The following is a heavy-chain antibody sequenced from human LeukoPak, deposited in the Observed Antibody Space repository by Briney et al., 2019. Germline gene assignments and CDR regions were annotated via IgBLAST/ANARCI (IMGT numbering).Heavy chain of an antibody. Sequence: GGSLRLSCAVSGFTFSTFAMSWVRQAPGKGLEWVSAIGASGTATYYADSVKGRFTISRDNFKNTLYLQMNSLRAEDTAVYYCAKRYCSADDCHSSFDYWGQGTLVTVSS. J-gene: IGHJ4*02. CDR1: GFTFSTFA. CDR3: AKRYCSADDCHSSFDY. D-gene: IGHD2-15*01. V-gene: IGHV3-23*01. CDR2: IGASGTAT.